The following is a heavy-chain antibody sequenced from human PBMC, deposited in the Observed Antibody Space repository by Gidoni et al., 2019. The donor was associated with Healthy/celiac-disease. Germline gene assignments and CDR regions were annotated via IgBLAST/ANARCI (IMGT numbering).Heavy chain of an antibody. V-gene: IGHV4-34*01. D-gene: IGHD2-2*02. Sequence: QVQLQQWGAGLLKPSETLSLTCAVYGGSFSGYYGSGIRQPPGKGLEWIGEINHSGSTNYNPSLKSRVTISVDTSKNQFSLKLSSVTAADTAVYYCAGSEIVVVPAAILTYGMDVWGQGTTVTVSS. CDR3: AGSEIVVVPAAILTYGMDV. CDR2: INHSGST. J-gene: IGHJ6*02. CDR1: GGSFSGYY.